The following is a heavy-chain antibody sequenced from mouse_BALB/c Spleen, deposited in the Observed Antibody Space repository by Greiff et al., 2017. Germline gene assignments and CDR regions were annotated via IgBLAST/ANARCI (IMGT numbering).Heavy chain of an antibody. V-gene: IGHV2-2*02. Sequence: VKLMESGPGLVQPSQSLSITCTVSGFSLTSYGVHWVRQSPGKGLEWLGVIWSGGSTDYNAAFISRLSISKDNSKSQVFFKMNSLQANDTAIYYCARNPKSLYAMDYWGQGTSVTVSS. CDR3: ARNPKSLYAMDY. J-gene: IGHJ4*01. CDR1: GFSLTSYG. CDR2: IWSGGST. D-gene: IGHD1-3*01.